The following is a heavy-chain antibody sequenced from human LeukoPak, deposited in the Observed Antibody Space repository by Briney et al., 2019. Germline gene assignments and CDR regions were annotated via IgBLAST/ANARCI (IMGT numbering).Heavy chain of an antibody. CDR2: ISSNGGST. CDR1: GFTFSSYA. Sequence: GGYLRLSCSASGFTFSSYAMHWVRQAPGKGLEYVSAISSNGGSTYYADSVKGRFTISRDNSKNTLYLQMSSLRAEDTAVYYCVKDRVSISSSGYFDYWGQGTLVTVSS. V-gene: IGHV3-64D*06. D-gene: IGHD6-13*01. J-gene: IGHJ4*02. CDR3: VKDRVSISSSGYFDY.